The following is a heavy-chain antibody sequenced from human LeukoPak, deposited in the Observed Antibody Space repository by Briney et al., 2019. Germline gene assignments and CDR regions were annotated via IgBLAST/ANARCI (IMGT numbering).Heavy chain of an antibody. V-gene: IGHV3-53*01. Sequence: GGSLRLSCAASGFTVSSNYMSWVRQAPGEGLEWVSVIYSGGSTYYADSVKGRFTISRDNSKNTLYLQMNSLRAEDTAVYYCARFYGGKRAFDYWGQGTLVTVSS. CDR2: IYSGGST. J-gene: IGHJ4*02. CDR3: ARFYGGKRAFDY. CDR1: GFTVSSNY. D-gene: IGHD2-15*01.